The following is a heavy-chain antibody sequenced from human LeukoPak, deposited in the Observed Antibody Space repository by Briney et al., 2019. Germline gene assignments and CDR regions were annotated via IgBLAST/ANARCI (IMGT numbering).Heavy chain of an antibody. D-gene: IGHD6-6*01. CDR2: TNPNSGNT. V-gene: IGHV1-8*01. CDR3: ARRPSSSRLFYYYYYMDV. J-gene: IGHJ6*03. Sequence: ASVKVSCKASGYTFTSYDINWVRQATGQGLEWMGWTNPNSGNTGYAQKFQGRVTMTRNTSISTAYMELSSLRSEDTAVYYCARRPSSSRLFYYYYYMDVWGKGTTVTVSS. CDR1: GYTFTSYD.